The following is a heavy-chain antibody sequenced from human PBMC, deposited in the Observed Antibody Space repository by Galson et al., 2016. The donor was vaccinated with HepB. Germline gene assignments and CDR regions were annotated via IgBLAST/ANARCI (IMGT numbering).Heavy chain of an antibody. V-gene: IGHV4-39*01. CDR3: ARSNFRLFSDAFDI. D-gene: IGHD4/OR15-4a*01. J-gene: IGHJ3*02. Sequence: SETLSLTCTVSGGSITNNGYYWGWIRQPPGKGLEWIASIFYSGSTYFNPSLKSRVTISVDTSNNHFSLGLKSVTAADTAVYYCARSNFRLFSDAFDIWGQGAVVAVSS. CDR2: IFYSGST. CDR1: GGSITNNGYY.